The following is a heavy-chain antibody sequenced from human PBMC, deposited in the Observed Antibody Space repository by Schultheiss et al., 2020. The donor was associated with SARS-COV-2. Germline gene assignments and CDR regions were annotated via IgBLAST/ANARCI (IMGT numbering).Heavy chain of an antibody. J-gene: IGHJ6*02. CDR3: ARDSGYCSGGSCYLYYYGMDV. D-gene: IGHD2-15*01. Sequence: SETLSLTCTVSGGSIRSFYWSWIRQHPGKGLEWIGYIYYSGSTYYNPSLKSRVIISVDTSKNQFSLKLSSVTAADTAVYYCARDSGYCSGGSCYLYYYGMDVWGQGTTVTVSS. V-gene: IGHV4-59*12. CDR1: GGSIRSFY. CDR2: IYYSGST.